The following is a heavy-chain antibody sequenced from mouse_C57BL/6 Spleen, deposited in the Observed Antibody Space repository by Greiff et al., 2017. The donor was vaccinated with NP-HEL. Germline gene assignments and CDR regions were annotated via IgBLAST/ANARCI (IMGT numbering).Heavy chain of an antibody. CDR3: AREDEGYCDY. Sequence: EVQLQESGGGLVKPGGSLKLSCAASGFTFSDYGMHWVRQAPEKGLEWVAYISSGSSTIYYADTVKGRFTIARDNAKNTLFLQMTSLRSEDTAMYYCAREDEGYCDYWGQGTTLTVSS. V-gene: IGHV5-17*01. CDR1: GFTFSDYG. J-gene: IGHJ2*01. CDR2: ISSGSSTI.